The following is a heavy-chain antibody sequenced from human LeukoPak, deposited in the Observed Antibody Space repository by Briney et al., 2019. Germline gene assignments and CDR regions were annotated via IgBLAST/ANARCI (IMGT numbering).Heavy chain of an antibody. J-gene: IGHJ4*02. V-gene: IGHV4-59*08. CDR1: GDSLSNYY. CDR2: IYYTGSP. Sequence: PSETLSLTCSVSGDSLSNYYWTWMRQPPGKGLEWVGYIYYTGSPNYNPSLKSRVTISVDTSKNRFSLKLSSVTAADTAVYYCARLRDYGSGTFYNDYWGQGTLVTVSS. D-gene: IGHD3-10*01. CDR3: ARLRDYGSGTFYNDY.